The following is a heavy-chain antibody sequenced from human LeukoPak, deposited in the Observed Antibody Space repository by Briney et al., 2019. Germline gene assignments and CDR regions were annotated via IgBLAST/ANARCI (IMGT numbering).Heavy chain of an antibody. CDR3: AKDHYWSIDY. CDR2: ISYDGSNK. Sequence: GGSLRLSCAASGFTFSDYAMHWVRQAPDKGLEWVAVISYDGSNKYYADSVKGRFTISRDNSKNTLYLQMNSLRAEDTGVYYCAKDHYWSIDYWGRGTLVTVSS. D-gene: IGHD3-3*01. V-gene: IGHV3-30-3*01. CDR1: GFTFSDYA. J-gene: IGHJ4*02.